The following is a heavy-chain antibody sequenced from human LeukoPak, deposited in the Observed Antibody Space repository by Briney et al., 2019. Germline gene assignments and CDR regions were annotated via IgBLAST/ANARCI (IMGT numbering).Heavy chain of an antibody. CDR1: GGSFSGYY. Sequence: SETLSLTCAVYGGSFSGYYWSWIRQPPGKGLEWIGEINHSGSTNYNPSLKSRVTISVDTSKNQFSLKLSSVTAADTAVYYCARGGGYRYYDSSGYYLAQNYFDYWGQGTLVTVSS. CDR2: INHSGST. CDR3: ARGGGYRYYDSSGYYLAQNYFDY. V-gene: IGHV4-34*01. D-gene: IGHD3-22*01. J-gene: IGHJ4*02.